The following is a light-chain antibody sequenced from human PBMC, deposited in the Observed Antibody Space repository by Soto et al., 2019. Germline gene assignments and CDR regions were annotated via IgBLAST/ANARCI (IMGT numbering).Light chain of an antibody. Sequence: VHMSQSPSALSASVGDRVHITCRASQSISSWLAWYQQKAGKAPKLLIYKASSLESGAPSRFSGIGSGTEFTLTICSLQPDDFATYYCQQYNSYSGTFGQGTKVDI. V-gene: IGKV1-5*03. CDR1: QSISSW. CDR3: QQYNSYSGT. J-gene: IGKJ1*01. CDR2: KAS.